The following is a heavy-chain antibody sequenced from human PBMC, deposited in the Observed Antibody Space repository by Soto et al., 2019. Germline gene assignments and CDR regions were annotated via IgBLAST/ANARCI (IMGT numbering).Heavy chain of an antibody. CDR3: ARDHLLGSRAFDI. J-gene: IGHJ3*02. CDR1: GFTFSDYY. V-gene: IGHV3-11*06. CDR2: ISDSGTYT. Sequence: RRLSCAASGFTFSDYYMSWIRQAPGKGLEWLSYISDSGTYTSYADSVEGRFTVSRDNAENSLYLQMNNLSAEDTAVCYCARDHLLGSRAFDIWGQGTMVTVSS. D-gene: IGHD1-26*01.